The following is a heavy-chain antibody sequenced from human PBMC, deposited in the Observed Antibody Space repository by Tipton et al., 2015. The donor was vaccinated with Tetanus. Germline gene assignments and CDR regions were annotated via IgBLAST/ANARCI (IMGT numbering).Heavy chain of an antibody. CDR2: INSDGSAR. V-gene: IGHV3-74*01. CDR1: GFTLSRYW. D-gene: IGHD2-15*01. Sequence: SLRLSCEGSGFTLSRYWMHWVRQAPGTGLVWVACINSDGSARSYADSVKGRFTISRDNAKDTLHLQMNSLRVEDTAVYYCVREDIVSRLYAVFDLWGQGALVTVSS. J-gene: IGHJ4*02. CDR3: VREDIVSRLYAVFDL.